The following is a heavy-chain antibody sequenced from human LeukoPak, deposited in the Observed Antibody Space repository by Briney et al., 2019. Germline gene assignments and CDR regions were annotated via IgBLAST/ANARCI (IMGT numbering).Heavy chain of an antibody. V-gene: IGHV4-61*01. J-gene: IGHJ4*02. CDR2: IYYSGST. CDR3: ARVRDSSGWYGGDY. Sequence: PSETLSLTCTVSGGSVSSGSYYWSWIRQPPGKGLEWIGYIYYSGSTNYNPSLKSRVTISVGTSKNQFSLKLSSVTAADTAVYYCARVRDSSGWYGGDYWGQGTLVTVSS. D-gene: IGHD6-19*01. CDR1: GGSVSSGSYY.